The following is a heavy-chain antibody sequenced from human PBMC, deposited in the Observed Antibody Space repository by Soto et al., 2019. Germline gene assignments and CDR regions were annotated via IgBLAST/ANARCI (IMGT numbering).Heavy chain of an antibody. J-gene: IGHJ4*02. D-gene: IGHD6-19*01. CDR1: GFTFSSYA. Sequence: EVQLLESGGGLVQPGGSLRLSCAASGFTFSSYAMSWVRQPPGKGLEWVSAFSGSGGSTYYADSVKGRFTISRDNSKSTLYLQMNSLRAEDTAVYYCANLYPQWLVPDYWGQGTLVTVSS. V-gene: IGHV3-23*01. CDR2: FSGSGGST. CDR3: ANLYPQWLVPDY.